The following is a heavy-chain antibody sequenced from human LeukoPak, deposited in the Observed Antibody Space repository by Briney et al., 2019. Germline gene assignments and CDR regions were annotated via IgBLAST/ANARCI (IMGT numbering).Heavy chain of an antibody. CDR3: ARELSGVDYGDLVRDY. J-gene: IGHJ4*02. CDR1: GYTFTGYY. D-gene: IGHD4-17*01. CDR2: INPNSGGT. V-gene: IGHV1-2*02. Sequence: ASVKVSCKASGYTFTGYYMHWVRQAPGQGLEWMGWINPNSGGTNYAQKFQGRVTMTRDTSISTAYMELSRLRSDDTAVYYCARELSGVDYGDLVRDYWGQGTLVTVSS.